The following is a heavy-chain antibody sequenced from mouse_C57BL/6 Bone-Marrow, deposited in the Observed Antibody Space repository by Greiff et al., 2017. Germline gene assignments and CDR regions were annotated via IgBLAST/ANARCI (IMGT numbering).Heavy chain of an antibody. CDR2: IDPNNGGT. CDR1: GYTFTSYW. Sequence: QVHVKQPGAELVKPGASVKLSCKASGYTFTSYWMHWVKQRPGRGLEWIGGIDPNNGGTKYNEKFKSKATLTVDKPSSTAYMQLSSLASEDSAVYCCARNYMDDWGQGTSVTVSS. J-gene: IGHJ4*01. V-gene: IGHV1-72*01. CDR3: ARNYMDD.